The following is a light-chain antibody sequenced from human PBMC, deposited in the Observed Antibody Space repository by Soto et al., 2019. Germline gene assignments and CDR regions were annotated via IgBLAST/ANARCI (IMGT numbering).Light chain of an antibody. CDR1: QSINSL. CDR3: LQYDHYST. V-gene: IGKV1-5*01. CDR2: DAS. J-gene: IGKJ2*01. Sequence: DIQMTQSPSTLSASVGDSVTITCRASQSINSLVAWYQQHPGKAPKLLIHDASSLENGVPSRFSGNGSGTGFTLTLTSLQPDDFATYYCLQYDHYSTFGQGTKLEI.